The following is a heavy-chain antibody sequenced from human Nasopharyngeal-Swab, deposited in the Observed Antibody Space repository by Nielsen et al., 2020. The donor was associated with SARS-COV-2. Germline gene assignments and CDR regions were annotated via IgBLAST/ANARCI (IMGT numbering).Heavy chain of an antibody. J-gene: IGHJ4*02. Sequence: VRQAPGKGLEWIGEIYHSGSTNYNPSLKSRVTISVDKSKNQFSLKLSSVTAADTAVYYCARGKPDAFVSGIAAAGQFDYWGQGTLVTVSS. CDR3: ARGKPDAFVSGIAAAGQFDY. V-gene: IGHV4-4*02. D-gene: IGHD6-13*01. CDR2: IYHSGST.